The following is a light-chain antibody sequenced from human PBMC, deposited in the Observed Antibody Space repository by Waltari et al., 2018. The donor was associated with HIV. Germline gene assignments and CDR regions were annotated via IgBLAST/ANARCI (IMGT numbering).Light chain of an antibody. CDR3: LLSYFGVRV. CDR1: GGSVPRHHY. CDR2: DTE. J-gene: IGLJ3*02. Sequence: QVVVTQEPSLSVSPGGTVTVTCAPVGGSVPRHHYSHWFQLKPGQAPRTLIYDTEKRHPWTPGRFAGSLIGGRAALMIAGALPDDEADYYCLLSYFGVRVFGGGTKLTV. V-gene: IGLV7-46*01.